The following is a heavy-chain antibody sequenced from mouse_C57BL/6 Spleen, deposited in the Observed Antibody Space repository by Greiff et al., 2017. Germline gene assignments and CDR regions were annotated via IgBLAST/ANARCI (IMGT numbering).Heavy chain of an antibody. J-gene: IGHJ1*03. CDR3: TREGAWYYDV. CDR1: GFAFSDYW. Sequence: VQLQQSGAELVRPGASVKMSCTASGFAFSDYWMNWVKQRPGQGLEWIGRIYPGNGDTDYAVKFKGKATMTADKSSSTAYMQLSSLTSEDSAVYFCTREGAWYYDVWGTGTTVTVA. CDR2: IYPGNGDT. V-gene: IGHV1-82*01.